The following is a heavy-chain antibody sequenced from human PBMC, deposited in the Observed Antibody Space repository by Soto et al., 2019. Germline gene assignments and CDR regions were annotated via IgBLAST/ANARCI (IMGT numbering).Heavy chain of an antibody. V-gene: IGHV1-69*12. D-gene: IGHD5-18*01. J-gene: IGHJ3*02. Sequence: QVQLVQSGAEVKKPGSSVKVSCMTSGGTLRSYAIRWVRQAPGQGLVWMGVIIPSFGTANYAQKFQGRVTISADESTSTAYMELSSLRSEDTAVYYCARADTAMVGGAFDIWGQGTMVTVSS. CDR1: GGTLRSYA. CDR2: IIPSFGTA. CDR3: ARADTAMVGGAFDI.